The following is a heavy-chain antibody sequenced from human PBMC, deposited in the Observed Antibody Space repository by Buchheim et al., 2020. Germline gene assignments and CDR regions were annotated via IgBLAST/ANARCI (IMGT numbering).Heavy chain of an antibody. CDR3: AGQEEEQYYDFWSGYWYYFDN. V-gene: IGHV4-39*01. CDR1: GGSISSSSYY. J-gene: IGHJ4*02. CDR2: IQYSGST. Sequence: QLQLQESGPGLVKPSETLSLTCTVPGGSISSSSYYWGWIRQPPGKGLEWIGSIQYSGSTYYNPSLKSRVTIPVDTSKNQFSLTLSSVTAADTAVYYCAGQEEEQYYDFWSGYWYYFDNWGQGT. D-gene: IGHD3-3*01.